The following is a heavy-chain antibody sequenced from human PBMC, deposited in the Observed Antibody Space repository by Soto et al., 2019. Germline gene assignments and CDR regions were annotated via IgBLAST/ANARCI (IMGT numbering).Heavy chain of an antibody. V-gene: IGHV4-34*01. Sequence: PSETLSLTCAVYGGSFSGYYWSWIRQPPGKGLEWIGEINHSGSTNYNPSLKSRVTISVDTSKNQFSLKLSSVTAADTAVYYCARGSSPRGVATFYFDYWGQGTLVTVSS. CDR1: GGSFSGYY. D-gene: IGHD5-12*01. CDR2: INHSGST. J-gene: IGHJ4*02. CDR3: ARGSSPRGVATFYFDY.